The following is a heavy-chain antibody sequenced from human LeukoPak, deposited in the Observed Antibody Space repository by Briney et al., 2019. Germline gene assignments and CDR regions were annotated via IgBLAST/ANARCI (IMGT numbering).Heavy chain of an antibody. V-gene: IGHV3-21*01. CDR3: ARELNDGVDY. CDR1: GFTFSSHT. D-gene: IGHD4-17*01. CDR2: IRSSSRYI. Sequence: GGSLRLSCAASGFTFSSHTMNWVRQAPGKGLEWVSSIRSSSRYIYFADSVKGRFTISRDNAKKSLYLQMNSLRAEDTAVYYCARELNDGVDYWGQGTLVTVSS. J-gene: IGHJ4*02.